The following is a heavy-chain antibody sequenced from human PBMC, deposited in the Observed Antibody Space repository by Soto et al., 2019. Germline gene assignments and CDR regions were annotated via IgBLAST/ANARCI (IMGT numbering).Heavy chain of an antibody. CDR2: IKSRADFETT. D-gene: IGHD1-26*01. Sequence: VGSLRLSCAASGLSFSNAWMMWVRQAPGKGLEWVAWIKSRADFETTDYAAPVKGRFTISRDDSEDTLFLQLDSLKTEDTAVYFCKVRHSGSYFGYFDHWGPGILGIVS. CDR3: KVRHSGSYFGYFDH. CDR1: GLSFSNAW. V-gene: IGHV3-15*01. J-gene: IGHJ4*02.